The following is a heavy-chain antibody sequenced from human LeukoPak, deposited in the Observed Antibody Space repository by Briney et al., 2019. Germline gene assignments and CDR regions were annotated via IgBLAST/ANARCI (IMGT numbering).Heavy chain of an antibody. V-gene: IGHV1-18*01. D-gene: IGHD3-22*01. CDR1: GYTFTSYG. J-gene: IGHJ6*02. CDR2: ISAYNGNT. CDR3: ARDSSGYYGYYYYYYYGMDI. Sequence: GASVKVSCKASGYTFTSYGISWVRQAPGQGLEWMGWISAYNGNTNYAQKLQGRVTMTTDTSTSTAYMELRSLRSDDTAVYYCARDSSGYYGYYYYYYYGMDIWGQGTTVTVPS.